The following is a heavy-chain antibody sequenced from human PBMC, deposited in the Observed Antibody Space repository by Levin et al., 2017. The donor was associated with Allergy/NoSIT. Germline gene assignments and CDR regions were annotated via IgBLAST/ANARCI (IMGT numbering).Heavy chain of an antibody. Sequence: GESLKISCAASGFTFSSYGMHWVRQAPGKGLEWVAVIWYDGSNKYYADSVKGRFTISRDNSKNTLYLQMNSLRAEDTAVYYCARDSSSPAPDAFDIWGQGTMVTVSS. CDR1: GFTFSSYG. CDR3: ARDSSSPAPDAFDI. V-gene: IGHV3-33*01. CDR2: IWYDGSNK. D-gene: IGHD6-13*01. J-gene: IGHJ3*02.